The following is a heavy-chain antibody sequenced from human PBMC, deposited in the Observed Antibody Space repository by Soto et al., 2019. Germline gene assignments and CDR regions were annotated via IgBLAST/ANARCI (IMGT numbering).Heavy chain of an antibody. V-gene: IGHV1-8*01. D-gene: IGHD3-3*01. CDR3: ARGGLSYHFWSGYDTDYSYMDV. J-gene: IGHJ4*02. CDR1: GYTFTSYD. Sequence: ASVKVSCKASGYTFTSYDINWVRQATGQGLEWMGWMNPNSGNTGYAQKFQGRVTMTRNTSISTAYMELSSLRSEDTAVYYCARGGLSYHFWSGYDTDYSYMDVWGQGTLVTVSS. CDR2: MNPNSGNT.